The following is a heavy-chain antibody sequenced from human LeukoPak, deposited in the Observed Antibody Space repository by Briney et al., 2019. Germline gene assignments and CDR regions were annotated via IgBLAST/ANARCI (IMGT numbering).Heavy chain of an antibody. Sequence: PGGSLRLSCAASGFTFSSYAMHWVRQAPGKGLEWVAVISYDGTNKYYADPVKGRFTISRDNSKNTLYLQMNSLRAEDTAVYYCARGRGGRITMIVVVTLNYYGMDVWGQGTTVTVSS. CDR3: ARGRGGRITMIVVVTLNYYGMDV. CDR2: ISYDGTNK. V-gene: IGHV3-30-3*01. D-gene: IGHD3-22*01. J-gene: IGHJ6*02. CDR1: GFTFSSYA.